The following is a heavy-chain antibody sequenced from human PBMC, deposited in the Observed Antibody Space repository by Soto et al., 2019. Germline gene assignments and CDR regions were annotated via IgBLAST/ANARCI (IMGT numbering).Heavy chain of an antibody. CDR1: GGTFSSYA. CDR3: ARDPERDYYDSSGYSPNWFDP. D-gene: IGHD3-22*01. Sequence: QVKLVQSGAEVKKPGPSVKVSCKASGGTFSSYAISWVRKAPGQGLEWMGGIIPIFGTANYAQKFQGRVTITADESTSTAYMELSSLRSEDTAVYYCARDPERDYYDSSGYSPNWFDPWGQGTLVTVSS. V-gene: IGHV1-69*01. J-gene: IGHJ5*02. CDR2: IIPIFGTA.